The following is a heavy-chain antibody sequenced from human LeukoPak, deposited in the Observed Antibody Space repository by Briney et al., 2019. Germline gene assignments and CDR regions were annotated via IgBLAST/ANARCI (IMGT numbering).Heavy chain of an antibody. V-gene: IGHV1-69*01. CDR1: GGTFSIYA. J-gene: IGHJ4*02. Sequence: GASVNVSCTASGGTFSIYAISWVRQAPGQGLEWMGGIIPIFGTANYAQKFQGRVTITADESTSTAYMELSSLRSEDTAVYYCARVLAATLDYWGQGTLVTVSS. CDR3: ARVLAATLDY. D-gene: IGHD2-15*01. CDR2: IIPIFGTA.